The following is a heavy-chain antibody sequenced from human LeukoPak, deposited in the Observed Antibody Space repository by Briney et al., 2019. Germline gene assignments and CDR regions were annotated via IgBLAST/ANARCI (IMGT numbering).Heavy chain of an antibody. J-gene: IGHJ4*02. CDR1: GFTFSSYG. CDR3: ARSSGYYYYFDY. Sequence: GRSLRLSCAASGFTFSSYGMHWVRQAPGKGLEWVAVISYDGSNKYYADSVKGRFTISRDNSKNTLYLQMNSLRAEDTAVYYCARSSGYYYYFDYWGQGTLVTVSS. CDR2: ISYDGSNK. D-gene: IGHD3-22*01. V-gene: IGHV3-30*03.